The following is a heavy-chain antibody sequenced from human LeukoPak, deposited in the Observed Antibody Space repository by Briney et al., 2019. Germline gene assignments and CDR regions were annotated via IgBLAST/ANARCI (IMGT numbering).Heavy chain of an antibody. CDR2: IYYSGST. Sequence: PSETLSLTCTVSGGSISSSSYYWGWIRQPPGKGLEWIGSIYYSGSTYYNPSLKSRVTISVDTSKNQFSLKLSSVTAADTAVYYCARGPSRIAAAGLFDYWGQGTLVTVSS. D-gene: IGHD6-13*01. J-gene: IGHJ4*02. V-gene: IGHV4-39*01. CDR3: ARGPSRIAAAGLFDY. CDR1: GGSISSSSYY.